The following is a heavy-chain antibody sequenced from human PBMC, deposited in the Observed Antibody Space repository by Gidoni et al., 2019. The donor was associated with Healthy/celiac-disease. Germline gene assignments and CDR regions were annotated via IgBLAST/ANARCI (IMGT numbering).Heavy chain of an antibody. D-gene: IGHD2-2*01. CDR3: ARDQRGAMNI. J-gene: IGHJ3*02. Sequence: QVQLVQSGAEVKKPGASVTVSCKNSGYTFTGYYMHWVRQAPGQGLEWMGWINPNSGGTNFAQKFQGRVTLTRDTSITTAFMELSRLRSDDTAVYFCARDQRGAMNIWGQGTMVTVSS. CDR2: INPNSGGT. V-gene: IGHV1-2*02. CDR1: GYTFTGYY.